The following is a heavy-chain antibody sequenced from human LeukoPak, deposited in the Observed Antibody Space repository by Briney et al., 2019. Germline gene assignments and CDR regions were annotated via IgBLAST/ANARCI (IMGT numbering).Heavy chain of an antibody. Sequence: GGSLRLSCAASGFTSSNYWMSWVRQAPRKGLEWVANIKQDGSEKYYVDSVKGRFTISRDNAKNSLYLQMNSLRAEDTAVYYCARDRGSSGWYEFDYWGQGTLITVSS. J-gene: IGHJ4*02. CDR3: ARDRGSSGWYEFDY. V-gene: IGHV3-7*01. D-gene: IGHD6-19*01. CDR1: GFTSSNYW. CDR2: IKQDGSEK.